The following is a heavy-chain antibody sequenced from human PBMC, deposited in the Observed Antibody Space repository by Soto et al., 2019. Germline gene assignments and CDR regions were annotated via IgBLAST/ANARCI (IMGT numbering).Heavy chain of an antibody. J-gene: IGHJ6*02. CDR1: GFTFRGSA. D-gene: IGHD2-15*01. Sequence: EVQLVESGGGLVQPGESLKLSCAASGFTFRGSAMHWVRQASGKGLEWVGRIRTKANSYATAYAASVKGRFTISSDDSKSTAYLQMTSLKTEDTAVYYCTGSLLAYCSGGKCHTDYYYYGMDVWGQGTAVTVSS. V-gene: IGHV3-73*02. CDR3: TGSLLAYCSGGKCHTDYYYYGMDV. CDR2: IRTKANSYAT.